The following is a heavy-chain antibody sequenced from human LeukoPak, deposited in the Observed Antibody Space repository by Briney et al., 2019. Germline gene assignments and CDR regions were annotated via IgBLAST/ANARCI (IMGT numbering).Heavy chain of an antibody. CDR2: IYNSGNT. CDR1: GGSISSYY. Sequence: SETLSLTCTVSGGSISSYYWSWIRQPAGKGLEWIGRIYNSGNTNYSPSLESRVTMSADTSKNHFSLGLTSVTAADTAVYYCARGSFDSSGYYVFDYWGQGRLVTVSS. V-gene: IGHV4-4*07. D-gene: IGHD3-22*01. J-gene: IGHJ4*02. CDR3: ARGSFDSSGYYVFDY.